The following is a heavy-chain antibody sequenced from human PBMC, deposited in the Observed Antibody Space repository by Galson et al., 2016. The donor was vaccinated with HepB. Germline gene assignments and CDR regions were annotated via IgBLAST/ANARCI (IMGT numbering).Heavy chain of an antibody. V-gene: IGHV3-48*02. CDR1: GFNFSSHS. CDR3: ARDAREGSNLLWVYGGPSDF. J-gene: IGHJ4*02. CDR2: IGSTGYPI. Sequence: SLRLSCAASGFNFSSHSMNWVRQAPGKGLEWVSYIGSTGYPIYYRDSLKGRVTISRDNAKNSLLLQSNSLREEDSAVYYCARDAREGSNLLWVYGGPSDFWGQGILVTVSS. D-gene: IGHD5-24*01.